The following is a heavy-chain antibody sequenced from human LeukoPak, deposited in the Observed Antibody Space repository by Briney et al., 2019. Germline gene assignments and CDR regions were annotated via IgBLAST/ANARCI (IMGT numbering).Heavy chain of an antibody. CDR2: IFYNGNT. CDR3: ARAPRDRGYCGATSCFEYMDV. CDR1: GASFSSYY. V-gene: IGHV4-59*01. J-gene: IGHJ6*03. Sequence: SETLSLTCTVSGASFSSYYWSWLRQPPGKGLEWIAYIFYNGNTKYNPSLKSRVTISVDTSKTQFSLKVTSVTAADTAVYYCARAPRDRGYCGATSCFEYMDVWGRGTTVTISS. D-gene: IGHD2-2*01.